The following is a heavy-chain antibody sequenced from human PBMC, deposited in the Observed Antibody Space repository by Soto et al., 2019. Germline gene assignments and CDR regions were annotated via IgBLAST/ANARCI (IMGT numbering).Heavy chain of an antibody. Sequence: EVQLLESGGGLVQPGGSLRISCAASGFTFSSYAMSWVRQAPGKGLECLSTISGSGGSAYYADSVKGRFTITRDNPKNTLHLQMNSLRAEDTTVYYCAKASDYDDILTGLHWGQGTLVTVSA. V-gene: IGHV3-23*01. CDR3: AKASDYDDILTGLH. CDR2: ISGSGGSA. CDR1: GFTFSSYA. J-gene: IGHJ4*02. D-gene: IGHD3-9*01.